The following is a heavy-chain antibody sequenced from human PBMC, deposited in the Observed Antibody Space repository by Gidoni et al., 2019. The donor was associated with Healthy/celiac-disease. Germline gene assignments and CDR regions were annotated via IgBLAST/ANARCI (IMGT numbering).Heavy chain of an antibody. V-gene: IGHV3-21*01. CDR2: ISSSSSYI. CDR3: ARELDSDILTGYYRGVDFDY. CDR1: GFTFSSYS. J-gene: IGHJ4*02. Sequence: EVQLVESGGGLVKPGGSLRLSCAASGFTFSSYSMTWVRQDPGKGLEWVSSISSSSSYIYYADSVKGRFTISRDNAKNSLYLQMNSLRAEDTAVYYCARELDSDILTGYYRGVDFDYWGQGTLVTVSS. D-gene: IGHD3-9*01.